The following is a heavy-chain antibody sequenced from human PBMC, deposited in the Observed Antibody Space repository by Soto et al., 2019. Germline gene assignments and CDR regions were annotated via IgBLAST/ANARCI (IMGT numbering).Heavy chain of an antibody. J-gene: IGHJ6*02. Sequence: QVQLVQSGAEVKKPGSSVKVSCKASGGTFSSYAISWVRQAPGQGLEWMGGIIPIFGTANYAQKFQGRVTITADESTRAAYMELSSLRSEDTAVYYCARGGYSSGWGGVGMDVWGQGTTVTVSS. CDR3: ARGGYSSGWGGVGMDV. D-gene: IGHD6-19*01. V-gene: IGHV1-69*01. CDR2: IIPIFGTA. CDR1: GGTFSSYA.